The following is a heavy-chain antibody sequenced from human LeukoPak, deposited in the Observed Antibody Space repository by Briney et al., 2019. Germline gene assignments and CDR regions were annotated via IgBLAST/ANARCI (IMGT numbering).Heavy chain of an antibody. CDR2: ISSNGGST. CDR3: ARVYGGNSTSHYYYYYYMDV. J-gene: IGHJ6*03. CDR1: GFTFSSYA. Sequence: PGGSLRLSCAASGFTFSSYAMHWVRQAPGKGLEYVSAISSNGGSTYYANSVKGRFTISRDNSKNTLYLQMGSLRAEDMAVYYCARVYGGNSTSHYYYYYYMDVWGKGTTVTVSS. D-gene: IGHD4-23*01. V-gene: IGHV3-64*01.